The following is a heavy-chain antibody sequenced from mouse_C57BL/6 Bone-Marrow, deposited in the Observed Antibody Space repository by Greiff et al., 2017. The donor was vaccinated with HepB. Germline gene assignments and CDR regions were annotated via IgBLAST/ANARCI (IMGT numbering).Heavy chain of an antibody. CDR1: GYTFTSYW. CDR3: ARSLYYYGSSYWYFDV. CDR2: IHPNSGST. D-gene: IGHD1-1*01. J-gene: IGHJ1*03. Sequence: QVQLQQPGAELVKPGASVKLSCKASGYTFTSYWMHWVKQRPGQGLEWIGMIHPNSGSTNYNEKFKSKATLTVDTSSSTAYMQLSSLTSEDSAVYYCARSLYYYGSSYWYFDVWGTGTTVTVSS. V-gene: IGHV1-64*01.